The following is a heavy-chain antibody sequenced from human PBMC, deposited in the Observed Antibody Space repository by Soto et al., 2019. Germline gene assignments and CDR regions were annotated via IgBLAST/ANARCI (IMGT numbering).Heavy chain of an antibody. CDR3: ARAPRNNGYNPFDY. CDR1: GGSISSGGYY. D-gene: IGHD5-12*01. CDR2: IYYSGST. J-gene: IGHJ4*02. V-gene: IGHV4-31*03. Sequence: SETLSLTCTVSGGSISSGGYYWSWIRQHPGKGLEWIGYIYYSGSTYYNPSLKSRVTISVDTSKNQFSLKLSSVTAADTAVYYCARAPRNNGYNPFDYWGQGTLVTVSS.